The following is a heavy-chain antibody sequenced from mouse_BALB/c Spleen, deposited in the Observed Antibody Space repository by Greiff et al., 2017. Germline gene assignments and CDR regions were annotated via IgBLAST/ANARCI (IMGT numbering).Heavy chain of an antibody. D-gene: IGHD1-1*01. V-gene: IGHV5-4*02. CDR3: ARNYYGSSYWFAY. Sequence: EVQGVESGGGLVKPGGSLKHSCAASGFTFSDYYMYWVRQTPEKRLEWVATISDGGSYTYYPDSVKGRFTISRDNAKNNLYLQMSSLKSEDTAMYYCARNYYGSSYWFAYWGQGTLVTVSA. CDR1: GFTFSDYY. CDR2: ISDGGSYT. J-gene: IGHJ3*01.